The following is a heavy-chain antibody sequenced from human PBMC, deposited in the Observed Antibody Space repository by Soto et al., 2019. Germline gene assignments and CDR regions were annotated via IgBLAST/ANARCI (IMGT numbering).Heavy chain of an antibody. V-gene: IGHV1-18*01. Sequence: QVQLVQSGAEVKKPGASVKVSCKASGYTFTSYGISWVRQAPGQGLEWMGWISAYNGNTNYAQKLQGRVTMTTDTCTNTAYMELRSLRSDDTAVYYCARDSGTDKEVYYYYGMDVWGQGTTVTVSS. CDR2: ISAYNGNT. D-gene: IGHD2-15*01. CDR3: ARDSGTDKEVYYYYGMDV. CDR1: GYTFTSYG. J-gene: IGHJ6*02.